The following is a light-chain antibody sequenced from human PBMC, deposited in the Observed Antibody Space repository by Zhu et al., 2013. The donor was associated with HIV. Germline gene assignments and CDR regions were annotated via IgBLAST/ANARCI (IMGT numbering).Light chain of an antibody. CDR2: TAS. CDR1: QSISSY. CDR3: QQSHSAPWT. V-gene: IGKV1-39*01. Sequence: DIQMTQSPSSLSASVGDRVTITCRASQSISSYLNWYQQKPGKAPNLLIYTASNLQSGVPSRFSGSGSGTDFTLTISSLQAEDLATYYCQQSHSAPWTFGQGTKVEIK. J-gene: IGKJ1*01.